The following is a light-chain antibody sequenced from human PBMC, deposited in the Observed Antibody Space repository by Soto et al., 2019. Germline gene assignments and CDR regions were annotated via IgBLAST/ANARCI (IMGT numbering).Light chain of an antibody. V-gene: IGLV1-44*01. J-gene: IGLJ3*02. Sequence: QSVLTQPPSLSGTPGQRVTISCSGSSSNIAGNTVHWYQHLPGTAPKLLIYINDQRPSGVPGRFSASTSGTSASLAISGLQSDDEADYYCAAWDDSLSWVFGGGTKVTVL. CDR1: SSNIAGNT. CDR3: AAWDDSLSWV. CDR2: IND.